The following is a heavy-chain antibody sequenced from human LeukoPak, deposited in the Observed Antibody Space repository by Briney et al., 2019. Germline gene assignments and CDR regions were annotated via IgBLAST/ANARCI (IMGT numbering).Heavy chain of an antibody. V-gene: IGHV4-34*01. J-gene: IGHJ4*02. CDR2: INHSGST. CDR1: GGTFSGYY. Sequence: SETLSLTCAVYGGTFSGYYWSWIRQPPGKGLEWIGEINHSGSTNYNPSLKSRVTISVDTSKNQFSLKLSSVTAADTAVYYCARPPYPSSGTYYFYYWGQGTLVTVSS. D-gene: IGHD3-10*01. CDR3: ARPPYPSSGTYYFYY.